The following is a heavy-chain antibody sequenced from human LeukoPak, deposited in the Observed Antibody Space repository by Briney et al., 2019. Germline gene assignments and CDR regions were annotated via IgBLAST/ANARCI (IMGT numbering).Heavy chain of an antibody. CDR2: IKHDGSEK. Sequence: GGSLRLSCAASGFTFSNFWMSWVRQAPGKGLEWVANIKHDGSEKYYVGSVKGRFTISRDNAKKSLYLQMNSLRAEDTAVYYCAAAYGLDVWGQGTTVTVSS. V-gene: IGHV3-7*01. D-gene: IGHD2-15*01. CDR3: AAAYGLDV. CDR1: GFTFSNFW. J-gene: IGHJ6*02.